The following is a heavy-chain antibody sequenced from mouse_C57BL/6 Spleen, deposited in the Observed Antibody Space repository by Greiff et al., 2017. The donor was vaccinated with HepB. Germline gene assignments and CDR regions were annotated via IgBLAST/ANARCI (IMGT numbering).Heavy chain of an antibody. D-gene: IGHD4-1*02. CDR3: ASTGTWGFAY. CDR2: ISSGGSYT. CDR1: GFTFSSYG. J-gene: IGHJ3*01. Sequence: EVMLVESGGDLVKPGGSLKLSCAASGFTFSSYGMSWVRQTPDKRLEWVATISSGGSYTYYPDSVKGRFTISRDNAKNTLYLQMSSLKSEDTAMYYCASTGTWGFAYWGQGTLVTVSA. V-gene: IGHV5-6*01.